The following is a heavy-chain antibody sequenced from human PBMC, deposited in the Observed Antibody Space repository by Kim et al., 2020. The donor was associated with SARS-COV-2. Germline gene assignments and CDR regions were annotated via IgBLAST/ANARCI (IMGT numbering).Heavy chain of an antibody. D-gene: IGHD3-16*01. CDR3: LGGFYFDY. J-gene: IGHJ4*02. V-gene: IGHV1-3*01. CDR2: GNGNT. Sequence: GNGNTIYCKKFQGRVTFTTDTSASTAYMELSFLRSEDSAVYYCLGGFYFDYWGQGTLVTVSS.